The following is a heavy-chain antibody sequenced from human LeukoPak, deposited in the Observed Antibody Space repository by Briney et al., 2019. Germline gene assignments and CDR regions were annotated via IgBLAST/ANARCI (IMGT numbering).Heavy chain of an antibody. D-gene: IGHD2-21*02. CDR1: GGSFSGYY. J-gene: IGHJ3*02. CDR2: INHSGST. V-gene: IGHV4-34*01. CDR3: AAVVTAIHDAFDI. Sequence: SETLSLTCAVYGGSFSGYYWSWIRQPPGKGLEWIGEINHSGSTNYNPSLKRRVTISVDTSKNQFSLKLSSVTAADTAVYYCAAVVTAIHDAFDIWGQGTMVTVSS.